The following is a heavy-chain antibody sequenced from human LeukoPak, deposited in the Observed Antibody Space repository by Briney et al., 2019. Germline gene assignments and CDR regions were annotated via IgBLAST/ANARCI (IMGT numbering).Heavy chain of an antibody. D-gene: IGHD3-16*01. Sequence: SETLSLTCTVSGGSISSSSYYWGWIRQPPGKGLEWIGSIYYSGSTYYNPSLKSRATISVDTSKNQFSLKLSSVTAADTAVYYCARAVWQQGWFDPWGQGTLVTVSS. CDR3: ARAVWQQGWFDP. J-gene: IGHJ5*02. V-gene: IGHV4-39*07. CDR2: IYYSGST. CDR1: GGSISSSSYY.